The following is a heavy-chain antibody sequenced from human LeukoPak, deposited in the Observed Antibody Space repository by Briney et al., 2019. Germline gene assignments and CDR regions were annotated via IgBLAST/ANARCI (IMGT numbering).Heavy chain of an antibody. V-gene: IGHV4-38-2*02. CDR1: GYSISSGYY. D-gene: IGHD1-26*01. J-gene: IGHJ4*02. CDR2: ICHSGST. CDR3: ARRYSGSSTLDY. Sequence: SETLSLTCTVSGYSISSGYYWGWIRQPPGKGLEWIGSICHSGSTYYNPSLKSRVTISVDTSKNQFSLKLSSVTAADTAVYYCARRYSGSSTLDYWGQGTLVTVSS.